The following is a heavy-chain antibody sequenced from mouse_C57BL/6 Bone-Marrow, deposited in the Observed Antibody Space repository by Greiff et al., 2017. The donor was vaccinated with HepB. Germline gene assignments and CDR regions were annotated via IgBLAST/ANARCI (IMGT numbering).Heavy chain of an antibody. D-gene: IGHD1-1*01. CDR1: GYTFTSYW. V-gene: IGHV1-50*01. J-gene: IGHJ4*01. Sequence: QVQLQQPGAELVKPGASVKLSCKASGYTFTSYWMQWVKQRPGQGLEWIGEIDPSDSYTNYNQKFKGKATLTVDTSSSTAYMQLSSLTSEDSAVYYCYYFNYAMDYWGQGTSVTVSS. CDR3: YYFNYAMDY. CDR2: IDPSDSYT.